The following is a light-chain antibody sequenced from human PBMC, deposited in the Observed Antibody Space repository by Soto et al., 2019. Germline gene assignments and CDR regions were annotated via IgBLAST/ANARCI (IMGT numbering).Light chain of an antibody. V-gene: IGLV2-14*01. CDR2: EVS. Sequence: QSVLTQPASVSGSPGQSITVSCTGTSSDVGGYKYVSWYQQHPGKAPKLMIYEVSKRPSGVSNRFSGSKSGNTASLTISGLQTEDEADYYCSSYTISSTLVFGGGTKLTVL. CDR3: SSYTISSTLV. J-gene: IGLJ2*01. CDR1: SSDVGGYKY.